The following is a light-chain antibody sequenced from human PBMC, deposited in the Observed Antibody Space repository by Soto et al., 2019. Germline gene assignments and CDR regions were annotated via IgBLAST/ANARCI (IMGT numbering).Light chain of an antibody. Sequence: DIQMTQSPYSVSASVGDRVTITCRASQGISSWLAWYQQKPGKAPKRLIYAATSLQSGVTSRFSGSRYGKDFTLPISSMQPEEFATYYCHQANSFPLTFGGGTQVEIK. V-gene: IGKV1-12*01. CDR2: AAT. CDR3: HQANSFPLT. CDR1: QGISSW. J-gene: IGKJ4*01.